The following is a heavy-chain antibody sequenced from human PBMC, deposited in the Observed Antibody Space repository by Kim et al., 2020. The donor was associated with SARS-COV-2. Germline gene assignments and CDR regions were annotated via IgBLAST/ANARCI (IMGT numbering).Heavy chain of an antibody. CDR1: GAYITNHY. CDR3: VREGYFDGGGFFFDL. CDR2: VYHSGST. D-gene: IGHD3-22*01. V-gene: IGHV4-59*11. Sequence: SETLSLTCSVSGAYITNHYWSWIRQPPGKGLEWIGNVYHSGSTSNNPSLKSRVTMSVETSKRQFSLQLTSVTAADTAIYYCVREGYFDGGGFFFDLWGRG. J-gene: IGHJ5*02.